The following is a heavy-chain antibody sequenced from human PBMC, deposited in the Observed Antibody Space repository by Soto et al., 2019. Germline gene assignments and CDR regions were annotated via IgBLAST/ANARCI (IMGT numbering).Heavy chain of an antibody. D-gene: IGHD4-17*01. J-gene: IGHJ6*03. CDR3: AKAGGTTVTDYYYMDV. V-gene: IGHV3-9*01. CDR1: GFTFSSYA. CDR2: ISWNSGSI. Sequence: PGGSLRLSCAASGFTFSSYAMTWVRQAPGKGLEWVSGISWNSGSIGYADSVKGRFTISRDNAKNSLYLQMNSLRAEDTALYYCAKAGGTTVTDYYYMDVWGKGTTVTVSS.